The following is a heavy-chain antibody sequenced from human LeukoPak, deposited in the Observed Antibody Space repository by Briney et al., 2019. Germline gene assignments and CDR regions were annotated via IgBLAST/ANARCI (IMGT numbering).Heavy chain of an antibody. CDR1: GFTFDDYG. CDR3: AKGYYYGSGSYAFDP. V-gene: IGHV3-20*04. CDR2: INWNGGST. D-gene: IGHD3-10*01. J-gene: IGHJ5*02. Sequence: GGSLRLSCAASGFTFDDYGMSWVRQAPGKGLEWVSGINWNGGSTGYADSVKGRFTISRDNAKNSLYLQMNSLRAEDTALYYCAKGYYYGSGSYAFDPWSQGTLVTVSS.